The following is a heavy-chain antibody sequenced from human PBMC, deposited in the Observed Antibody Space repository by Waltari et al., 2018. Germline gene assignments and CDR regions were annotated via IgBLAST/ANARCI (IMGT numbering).Heavy chain of an antibody. V-gene: IGHV1-2*06. CDR3: ARVLSTVQLGIFAY. J-gene: IGHJ4*02. Sequence: QVQMVQSGAEVKKHGASVKVSCKASGYRFTAYYLHWVRQAPGQGLEWMGRINPNSGATTYAQMFQGRVTMTRDTSISTAYMEVTGLRSDDTAVYYCARVLSTVQLGIFAYWGQGTVVTVSS. D-gene: IGHD7-27*01. CDR2: INPNSGAT. CDR1: GYRFTAYY.